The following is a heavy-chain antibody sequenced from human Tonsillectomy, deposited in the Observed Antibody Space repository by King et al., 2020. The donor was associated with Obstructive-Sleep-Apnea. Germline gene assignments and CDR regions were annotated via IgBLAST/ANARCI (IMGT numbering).Heavy chain of an antibody. CDR3: ARHGSMAAAADGMDV. Sequence: VQLVESGAEVKKPGESLKISCKGSGYSFTSYWIGWVRQMPGKGLEWMGIIYPGDSDTSYSPSFQGQVTISADKSLSTAYLQWSSLKASDNAMYYCARHGSMAAAADGMDVWGQGTTVTVSS. CDR2: IYPGDSDT. V-gene: IGHV5-51*01. CDR1: GYSFTSYW. D-gene: IGHD6-13*01. J-gene: IGHJ6*02.